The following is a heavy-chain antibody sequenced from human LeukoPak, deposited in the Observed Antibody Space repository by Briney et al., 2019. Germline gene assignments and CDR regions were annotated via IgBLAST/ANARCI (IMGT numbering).Heavy chain of an antibody. CDR1: GGSISSSNYY. CDR2: IYSRGST. J-gene: IGHJ4*02. Sequence: SETLSLTCIVSGGSISSSNYYWGWIRQSPGKGLEWIGSIYSRGSTYYNPSLQSRVIVSSDMSKNQSSLMLNSVTAADTAVYYCARVNYYGSATYEAIDYWGQGTLVTVSS. D-gene: IGHD3-10*01. V-gene: IGHV4-39*07. CDR3: ARVNYYGSATYEAIDY.